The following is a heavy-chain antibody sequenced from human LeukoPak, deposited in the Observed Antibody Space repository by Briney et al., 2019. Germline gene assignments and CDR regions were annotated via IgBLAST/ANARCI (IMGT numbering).Heavy chain of an antibody. Sequence: SETLSLTCAVYGGSFSNYYWSWIRQPPGKGLEWIGEINDSGTINYNPSLMSRVTISVDKSKNQFSLRLSSVTAADTAVYYCARRWNYGRNYYIDVWGKGATVSVSS. V-gene: IGHV4-34*01. J-gene: IGHJ6*03. D-gene: IGHD1-7*01. CDR2: INDSGTI. CDR3: ARRWNYGRNYYIDV. CDR1: GGSFSNYY.